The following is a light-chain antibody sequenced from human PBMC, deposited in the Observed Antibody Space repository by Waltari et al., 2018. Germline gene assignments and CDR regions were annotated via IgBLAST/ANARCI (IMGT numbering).Light chain of an antibody. J-gene: IGLJ2*01. Sequence: QSALTQPASVSGSPGQSIAISCTGTSSDIGGHIHVSWYQQHPGKAPTIIIYNVHNRPSGVSDRFSGSTSGTTASLTISGLQDEDEADYYGGSYRSGSTLVFGGGTRLTVL. CDR3: GSYRSGSTLV. CDR2: NVH. CDR1: SSDIGGHIH. V-gene: IGLV2-14*03.